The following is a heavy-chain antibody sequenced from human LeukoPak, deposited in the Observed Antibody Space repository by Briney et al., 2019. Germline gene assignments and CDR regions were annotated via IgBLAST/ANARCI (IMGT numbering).Heavy chain of an antibody. Sequence: ASVKISCKAFGYTITDYYIHWVKEAPGKGLEWMGRVDPEDGETTYAEKFQGRVTITADTSTDTAYMELNNLRSEDTAVYYCATMTTFDPWGQGTLVTVSS. CDR3: ATMTTFDP. V-gene: IGHV1-69-2*01. D-gene: IGHD4-11*01. CDR1: GYTITDYY. J-gene: IGHJ5*02. CDR2: VDPEDGET.